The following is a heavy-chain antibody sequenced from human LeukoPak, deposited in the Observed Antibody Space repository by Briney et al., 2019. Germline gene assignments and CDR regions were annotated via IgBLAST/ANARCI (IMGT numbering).Heavy chain of an antibody. J-gene: IGHJ4*02. CDR1: GGSFSGYY. CDR3: AIWWYYYDSSGYYAY. D-gene: IGHD3-22*01. CDR2: INHSGST. Sequence: SETLSLTCAVSGGSFSGYYWSWIRQPPGKGLEWIGEINHSGSTNYNPSLKSRVTISVDTSKNQFSLKMSSVTAADTAVYYCAIWWYYYDSSGYYAYWGQGTLVTVSS. V-gene: IGHV4-34*01.